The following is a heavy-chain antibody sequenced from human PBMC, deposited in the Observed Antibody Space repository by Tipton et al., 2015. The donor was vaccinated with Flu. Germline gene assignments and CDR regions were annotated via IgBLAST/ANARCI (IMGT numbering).Heavy chain of an antibody. J-gene: IGHJ4*02. D-gene: IGHD2-2*01. CDR2: IQQYGGEK. V-gene: IGHV3-7*03. Sequence: SLRLSCEASGFTFSDYWMTWVRQSPGKGLESVATIQQYGGEKHYVDSVRGRFTISRDDASNSLYLQMNSLRAQDTAVYYCARSAPGDCGSTSCSLFDYWGQGILVTVSS. CDR3: ARSAPGDCGSTSCSLFDY. CDR1: GFTFSDYW.